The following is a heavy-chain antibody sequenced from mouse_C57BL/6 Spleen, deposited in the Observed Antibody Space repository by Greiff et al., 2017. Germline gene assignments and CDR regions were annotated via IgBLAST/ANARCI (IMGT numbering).Heavy chain of an antibody. CDR2: INPNNGGT. V-gene: IGHV1-18*01. CDR3: ARGEDYYGSSWEPWFAY. Sequence: EVQLQQSGPELVKPGASVKIPCKASGYTFTDYNMDWVKQSHGKSLEWIGDINPNNGGTIYNQKFKGKATLTVDKSSSTAYMELRSLTSEDTAVYYCARGEDYYGSSWEPWFAYWGQGTLVTVSA. J-gene: IGHJ3*01. D-gene: IGHD1-1*01. CDR1: GYTFTDYN.